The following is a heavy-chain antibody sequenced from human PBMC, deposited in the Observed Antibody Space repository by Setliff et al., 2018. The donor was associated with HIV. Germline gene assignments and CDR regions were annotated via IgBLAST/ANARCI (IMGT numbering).Heavy chain of an antibody. CDR3: ARVDMGYYYDSSGYSHFDH. V-gene: IGHV5-51*01. Sequence: GESLKISCKGSGYSFPTYWIAWVRQMPGKDLEWMGVIYPDESDSRYSPSFRGQVTISADKSINTAYLQWSSLKASDTAMYYCARVDMGYYYDSSGYSHFDHWGQGTLVTVSS. D-gene: IGHD3-22*01. CDR1: GYSFPTYW. CDR2: IYPDESDS. J-gene: IGHJ4*02.